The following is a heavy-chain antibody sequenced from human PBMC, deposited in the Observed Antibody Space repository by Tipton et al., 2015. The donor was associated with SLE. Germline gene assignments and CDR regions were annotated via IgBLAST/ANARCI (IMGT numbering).Heavy chain of an antibody. CDR1: GFTFSNYE. D-gene: IGHD2-21*02. Sequence: AVSGFTFSNYEMNWVRQAPGKGLEWVSSISSSSSYIYYADSVKGRITISRDNAKNSLYLQMNSLRAEDTAVYYCARGGCGGDCLDYWGQGTLVTVSS. CDR3: ARGGCGGDCLDY. J-gene: IGHJ4*02. V-gene: IGHV3-21*01. CDR2: ISSSSSYI.